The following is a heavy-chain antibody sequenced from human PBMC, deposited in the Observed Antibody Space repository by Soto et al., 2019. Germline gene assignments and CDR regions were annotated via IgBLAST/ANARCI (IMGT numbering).Heavy chain of an antibody. V-gene: IGHV3-11*01. CDR3: ATAYYYGSGSYYGFDY. CDR2: ISSSGSTI. CDR1: GFTFSDYY. Sequence: QVQLVESGGGLVKPGGSLRLSCAASGFTFSDYYMSWIRQAPGKGLEWVSYISSSGSTIYYADSVKGRFTISRDNAKNSLYLQMTSLRGEDTAVYYCATAYYYGSGSYYGFDYWGQGTLVTVSS. D-gene: IGHD3-10*01. J-gene: IGHJ4*02.